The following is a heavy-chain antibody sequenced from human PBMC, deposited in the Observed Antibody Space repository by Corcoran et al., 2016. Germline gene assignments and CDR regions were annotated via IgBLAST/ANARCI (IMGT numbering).Heavy chain of an antibody. CDR2: IYSGGST. Sequence: EVQLVESGGGLIQPGGSLRLSCAASGFTVSSNYMSWVRQAPGKGLEWVSVIYSGGSTYYADSVKGRFTISRDNSKNTLYLQMNSLRAEDTAVYYCAREVTNDYGDYGDVWVPDWGQGTLVTVSS. CDR3: AREVTNDYGDYGDVWVPD. CDR1: GFTVSSNY. J-gene: IGHJ4*02. V-gene: IGHV3-53*01. D-gene: IGHD4-17*01.